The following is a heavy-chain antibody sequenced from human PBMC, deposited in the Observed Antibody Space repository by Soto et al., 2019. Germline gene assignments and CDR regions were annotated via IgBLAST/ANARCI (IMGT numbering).Heavy chain of an antibody. CDR2: ITPFNGDV. V-gene: IGHV1-45*02. J-gene: IGHJ4*02. Sequence: QTQLVQSGAEVKKTGSTVTVSCKALGNTFTYRYLHWVRQAPGQALEWMGWITPFNGDVDYAHKFQVRVTITRDRSINTAYMRMSSLRPEDTAMYYCASGGAGSGPFTWELPDHWGQGTLVTVSS. D-gene: IGHD1-26*01. CDR3: ASGGAGSGPFTWELPDH. CDR1: GNTFTYRY.